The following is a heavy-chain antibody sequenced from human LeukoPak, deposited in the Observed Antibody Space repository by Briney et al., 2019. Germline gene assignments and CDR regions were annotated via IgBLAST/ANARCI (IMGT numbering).Heavy chain of an antibody. Sequence: GGSLRLSCTGSGFTFGDYGMGWVRQAPGKGLEWVGRIKSKTDGGTTDYAAPVKGRFTISRDDSKNTLYLQMNSLKTEDTAVYYCTTDPYYDILTGYPRPFDYWGQGTLVTVSS. J-gene: IGHJ4*02. CDR1: GFTFGDYG. V-gene: IGHV3-15*01. CDR3: TTDPYYDILTGYPRPFDY. CDR2: IKSKTDGGTT. D-gene: IGHD3-9*01.